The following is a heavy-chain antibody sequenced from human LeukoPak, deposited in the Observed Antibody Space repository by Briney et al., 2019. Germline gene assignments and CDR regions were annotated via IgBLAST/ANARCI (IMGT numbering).Heavy chain of an antibody. CDR2: ISNNGGYT. CDR3: AKQLGYCSDGSCYFPY. D-gene: IGHD2-15*01. CDR1: GFTFSSSA. J-gene: IGHJ4*02. Sequence: GGSLRDSCAASGFTFSSSAMSWVRQASGKGLEWVSAISNNGGYTYYADSVQGRFTISRDNSKSTLCLQMNSLRAEDTAVYYCAKQLGYCSDGSCYFPYWGQGTLVTVSS. V-gene: IGHV3-23*01.